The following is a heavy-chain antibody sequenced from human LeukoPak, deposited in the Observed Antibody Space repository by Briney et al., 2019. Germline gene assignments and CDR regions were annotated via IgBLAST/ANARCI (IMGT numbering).Heavy chain of an antibody. Sequence: PGGSLRLSCAASGFTVSSSYMSWVRQAPGKGLGWVSIIYSSGTTYYADSVKGRFTISRDNSKNTLYLQMSRLRAEDTAVYYCAREGVAGFGELYWGYWSQGTLVTVSS. CDR1: GFTVSSSY. D-gene: IGHD3-10*01. CDR2: IYSSGTT. J-gene: IGHJ4*02. CDR3: AREGVAGFGELYWGY. V-gene: IGHV3-53*01.